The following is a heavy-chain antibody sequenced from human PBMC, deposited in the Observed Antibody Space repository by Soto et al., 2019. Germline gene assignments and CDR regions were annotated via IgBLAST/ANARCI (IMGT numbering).Heavy chain of an antibody. Sequence: SETLSLTCAVYGGSFSGYYWSWIRQPPGKGLEWIGEIYHSGSTNYNPSLKSRVTISVDTSKNQFSPKLSSVTAADTAVYYCARGLNYDFWSGYPSVNYYMDVWGKGTTVAVSS. V-gene: IGHV4-34*01. D-gene: IGHD3-3*01. CDR3: ARGLNYDFWSGYPSVNYYMDV. CDR2: IYHSGST. CDR1: GGSFSGYY. J-gene: IGHJ6*03.